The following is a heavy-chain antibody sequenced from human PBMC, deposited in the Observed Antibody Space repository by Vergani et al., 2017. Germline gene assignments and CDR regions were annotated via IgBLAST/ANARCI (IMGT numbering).Heavy chain of an antibody. CDR3: ASDTHSGQRADR. J-gene: IGHJ5*02. D-gene: IGHD6-19*01. CDR2: IHYSENT. Sequence: QVQLQESGPGLVKSSETLSLTCSVSFDSIRNLYCNWIRQPPGKGLEWIGSIHYSENTNYNPSLKTPVTISVATSKNQFSLTLTSVTAADTAVYYCASDTHSGQRADRWGQGILVTVTS. V-gene: IGHV4-59*11. CDR1: FDSIRNLY.